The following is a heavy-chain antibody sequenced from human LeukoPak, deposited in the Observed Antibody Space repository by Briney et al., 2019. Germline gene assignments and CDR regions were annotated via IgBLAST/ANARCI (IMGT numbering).Heavy chain of an antibody. CDR2: IYYSGST. V-gene: IGHV4-39*01. J-gene: IGHJ4*02. Sequence: PSETLSLTCTVSGGSISSSSYYWGWIRQPPGKGLEWIGSIYYSGSTYYNPSLKSRVTISVDTSKNQFSLELSSVTAADTAVYYCARQEYDVYSSGWYYFDYWGQGTLVTVSS. CDR1: GGSISSSSYY. CDR3: ARQEYDVYSSGWYYFDY. D-gene: IGHD6-19*01.